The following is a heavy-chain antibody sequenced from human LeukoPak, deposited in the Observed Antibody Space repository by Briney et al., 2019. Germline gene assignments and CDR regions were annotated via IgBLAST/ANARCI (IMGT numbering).Heavy chain of an antibody. CDR1: GYRFTSYW. J-gene: IGHJ4*02. D-gene: IGHD3-16*01. Sequence: PGESLTISGKGSGYRFTSYWIAWVRQMPGKGLEWMGIIYPGDSDTTYSPSFQGHVTISADKSISTAYLQWSSLKASDTAIYYCARQRPRGPLLYWGQGTLVIVSA. CDR2: IYPGDSDT. V-gene: IGHV5-51*01. CDR3: ARQRPRGPLLY.